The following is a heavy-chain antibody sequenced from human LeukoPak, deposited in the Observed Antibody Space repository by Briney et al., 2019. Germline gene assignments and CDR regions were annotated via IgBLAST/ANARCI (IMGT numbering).Heavy chain of an antibody. D-gene: IGHD6-13*01. CDR3: ARHLDIAASGTVDY. J-gene: IGHJ4*02. CDR1: GGSISSHH. V-gene: IGHV4-59*08. CDR2: IYYSGST. Sequence: SETLSLTCTVSGGSISSHHWSWIRQPPGKGLEWIGYIYYSGSTNYKPSLKSRVTISVDTSKNQFSLKLTSVTAADTAVYYCARHLDIAASGTVDYWGQGTLVTVSS.